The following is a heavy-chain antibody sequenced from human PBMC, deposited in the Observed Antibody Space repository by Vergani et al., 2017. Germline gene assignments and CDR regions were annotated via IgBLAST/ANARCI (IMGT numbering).Heavy chain of an antibody. D-gene: IGHD5-24*01. Sequence: EVQLLESGGGLVQPGGSLRLSCAASGFTFSSYAMSWVRQAPGKGLEWVSAISGSGGSTYYADSVKGRFTISRDNSKNTLYLQMNSLRAEDKAVYYCARGRDGYMYYFDYWGQGTLVTVSS. CDR3: ARGRDGYMYYFDY. CDR2: ISGSGGST. J-gene: IGHJ4*02. V-gene: IGHV3-23*01. CDR1: GFTFSSYA.